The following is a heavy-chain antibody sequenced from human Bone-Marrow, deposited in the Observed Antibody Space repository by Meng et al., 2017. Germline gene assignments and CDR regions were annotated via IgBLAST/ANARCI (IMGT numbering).Heavy chain of an antibody. CDR3: ATSSGGYYFDY. D-gene: IGHD6-19*01. J-gene: IGHJ4*02. CDR2: IWHDGSDK. CDR1: GFTFSSYA. V-gene: IGHV3-33*08. Sequence: VQLLESGGGLVQPGGSLRLSCAASGFTFSSYAMSWVRQAPGKGLEWVAIIWHDGSDKYYADSVKGRFTISRDNSKNTLYLQMNSLRAEDTAVYYCATSSGGYYFDYWGQGTLVTVSS.